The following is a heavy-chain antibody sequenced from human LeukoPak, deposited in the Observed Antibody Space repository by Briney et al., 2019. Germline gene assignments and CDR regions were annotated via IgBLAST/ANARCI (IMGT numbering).Heavy chain of an antibody. CDR2: ISYDGSNK. CDR3: AKVRDIVMVVTATGPFDY. CDR1: GFTFSSYA. V-gene: IGHV3-30-3*01. J-gene: IGHJ4*02. Sequence: GRSLRLSCAASGFTFSSYAMHWVRQAPGKGLEWVAVISYDGSNKYYADSVKGRFTISRDNSKNTLYLQMNSLRAEDTAVYYCAKVRDIVMVVTATGPFDYWGQGTLVTVSS. D-gene: IGHD2-15*01.